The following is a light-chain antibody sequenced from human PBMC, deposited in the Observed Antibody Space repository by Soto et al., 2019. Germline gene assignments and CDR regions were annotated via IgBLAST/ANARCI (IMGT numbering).Light chain of an antibody. CDR1: QSIVSTY. V-gene: IGKV3-20*01. J-gene: IGKJ1*01. CDR2: GTS. Sequence: EVVLTQSPGTLSLSPGERATLYCRTSQSIVSTYLAWYQQKPGQAPRLLMYGTSSRATGIPDRFSGSGSGTDFTLTISRLEPEDFAIYYGQQYSGSPPRTFGQGTKVEIK. CDR3: QQYSGSPPRT.